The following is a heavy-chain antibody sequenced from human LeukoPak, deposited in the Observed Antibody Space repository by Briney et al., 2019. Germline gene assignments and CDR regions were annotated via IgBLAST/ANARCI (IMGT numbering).Heavy chain of an antibody. CDR2: ISSGGAGT. Sequence: GGSLRLSCVASVFTFSNSAMNWVRQAPGKGLEWVSTISSGGAGTYYADSVKGRFSISRDDSKNTLYLQMNSLRAEDTAVYYCAKSGGSGTYPNWFDSWGQGTLVTVSS. V-gene: IGHV3-23*01. J-gene: IGHJ5*01. D-gene: IGHD3-10*01. CDR1: VFTFSNSA. CDR3: AKSGGSGTYPNWFDS.